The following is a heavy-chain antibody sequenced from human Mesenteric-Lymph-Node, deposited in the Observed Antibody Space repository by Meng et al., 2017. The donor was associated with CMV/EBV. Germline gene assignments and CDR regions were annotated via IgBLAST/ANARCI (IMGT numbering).Heavy chain of an antibody. V-gene: IGHV3-66*01. CDR2: IYRGDNT. CDR3: TGDSVSNPNLDY. D-gene: IGHD3-10*01. Sequence: EVHLVEAGGGLVRPWGSLRLSCAASGFNVRDKYMSWVRQAPGKGLEWVCIIYRGDNTYYIDSVKDRFTVSRDNSKNTMYLQMNSLRVEDTAVYYCTGDSVSNPNLDYWGQGTLVTVSS. J-gene: IGHJ4*02. CDR1: GFNVRDKY.